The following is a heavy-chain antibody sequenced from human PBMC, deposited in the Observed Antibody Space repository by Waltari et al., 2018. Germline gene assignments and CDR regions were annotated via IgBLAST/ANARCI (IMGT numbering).Heavy chain of an antibody. J-gene: IGHJ6*02. CDR3: ARRLHFYYYYYYGLDV. CDR2: INHSGST. D-gene: IGHD3-3*02. V-gene: IGHV4-34*01. Sequence: QVQLQQWGAGLLRPSETLSLTCAVYGGSFSGFYWTWIRQPPGKGLEWIGEINHSGSTNYNPSLKSRVTISVDTSKNQFSLKLNSVTAADTAVYYCARRLHFYYYYYYGLDVWGQGTTVTVSS. CDR1: GGSFSGFY.